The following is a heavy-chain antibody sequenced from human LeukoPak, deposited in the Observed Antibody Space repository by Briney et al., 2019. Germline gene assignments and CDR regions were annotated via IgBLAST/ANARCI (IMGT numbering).Heavy chain of an antibody. V-gene: IGHV3-30*02. CDR3: AKDGDSSGWYADY. Sequence: GGSLRLSCAASGFTFSSYGMHRVRQAPGKGLEWVAFIRYDGSNKYYADSVKGRFTISRDNSKNTLYLQMNSLRAEDTAVYYCAKDGDSSGWYADYWGQGTLVTVSS. D-gene: IGHD6-19*01. J-gene: IGHJ4*02. CDR2: IRYDGSNK. CDR1: GFTFSSYG.